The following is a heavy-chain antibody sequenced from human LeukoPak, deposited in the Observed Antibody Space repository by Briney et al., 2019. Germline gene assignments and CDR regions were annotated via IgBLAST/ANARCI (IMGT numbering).Heavy chain of an antibody. Sequence: SETLSLTCAVSGGAISSGGYSWGWIPQPPGKGLEWIGYIYHSGSTYYNPSLKSRVTISVDRSKNQFSLKLSSVSAADTAVYYCARENYDSRGYSRFDPWGQGTLVTVSS. CDR2: IYHSGST. CDR1: GGAISSGGYS. V-gene: IGHV4-30-2*01. D-gene: IGHD3-22*01. J-gene: IGHJ5*02. CDR3: ARENYDSRGYSRFDP.